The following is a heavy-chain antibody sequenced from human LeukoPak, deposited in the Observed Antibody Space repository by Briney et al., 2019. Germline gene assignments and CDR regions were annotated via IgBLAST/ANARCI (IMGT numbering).Heavy chain of an antibody. Sequence: GGPLRLSCAASGFTFSNYAMSWVRQAQGKGLEWVSAISGSGDNTYYADSVKGRFALSRDNSKNTVYLQMNSLRADDTAVYYCARIRYYYHRGPDSDLYYFDYWGQGTLVTVSP. CDR2: ISGSGDNT. V-gene: IGHV3-23*01. CDR1: GFTFSNYA. CDR3: ARIRYYYHRGPDSDLYYFDY. J-gene: IGHJ4*02. D-gene: IGHD3-22*01.